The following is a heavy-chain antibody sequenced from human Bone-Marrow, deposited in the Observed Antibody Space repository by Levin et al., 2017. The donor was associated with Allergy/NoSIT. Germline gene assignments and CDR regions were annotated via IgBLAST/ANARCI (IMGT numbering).Heavy chain of an antibody. CDR1: GFTFSNYG. J-gene: IGHJ6*02. CDR2: IWYDGSNK. CDR3: VRGNYGAHNGMDV. V-gene: IGHV3-33*01. Sequence: GGSLRLSCAASGFTFSNYGMHWVRQAPGKGLEWVAVIWYDGSNKYYVDSVKGRFTISRDNSKNTLYLQMNSLRGEDTAVYYCVRGNYGAHNGMDVWGQGTTVTVSS. D-gene: IGHD4-11*01.